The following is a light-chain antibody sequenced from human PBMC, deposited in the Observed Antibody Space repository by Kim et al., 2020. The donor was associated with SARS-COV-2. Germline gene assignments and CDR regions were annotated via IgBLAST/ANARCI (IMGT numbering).Light chain of an antibody. J-gene: IGKJ1*01. Sequence: ASVGDRGTITCRASKSISSWLAWYQQKPGKAPKLLIYKASSLASGVPSRFSGSGSGTEFTLTISSLQPDDFATYYCQQYNSYPRTFGQGTKVDIK. V-gene: IGKV1-5*03. CDR3: QQYNSYPRT. CDR2: KAS. CDR1: KSISSW.